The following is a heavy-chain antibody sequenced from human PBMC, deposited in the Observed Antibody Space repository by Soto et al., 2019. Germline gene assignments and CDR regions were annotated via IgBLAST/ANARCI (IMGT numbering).Heavy chain of an antibody. CDR1: GGSISSDY. V-gene: IGHV4-59*01. CDR3: AKDPPPDYYDISAYSDS. Sequence: PSETLSPTCTVSGGSISSDYWSWIRQPPGKGLEWIGNIYYSGSTNYNPSLKSRVTISVDTSRNQFSLKLSSVTAADTALYYCAKDPPPDYYDISAYSDSWGQGTLVTVSS. D-gene: IGHD3-22*01. CDR2: IYYSGST. J-gene: IGHJ4*02.